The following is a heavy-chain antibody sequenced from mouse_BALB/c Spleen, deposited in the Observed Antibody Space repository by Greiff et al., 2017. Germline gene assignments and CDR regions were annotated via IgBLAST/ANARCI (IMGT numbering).Heavy chain of an antibody. D-gene: IGHD2-4*01. CDR2: IWGGGST. CDR3: AKHLPMITTRAMDY. J-gene: IGHJ4*01. Sequence: VKLMESGPGLVAPSQSLSITCTVSGFSLTDYGVSWIRQPPGKGLEWLGVIWGGGSTYYNSALKSRLSISKDNSKSQVFLKMNSLQTDDTAMYYCAKHLPMITTRAMDYWGQGTSVTVSS. CDR1: GFSLTDYG. V-gene: IGHV2-6-5*01.